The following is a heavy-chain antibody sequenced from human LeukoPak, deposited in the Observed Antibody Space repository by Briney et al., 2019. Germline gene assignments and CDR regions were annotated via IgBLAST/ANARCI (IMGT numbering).Heavy chain of an antibody. CDR1: GFTVSSNY. J-gene: IGHJ4*02. CDR2: IYSGGST. V-gene: IGHV3-53*04. CDR3: ARGPNYYDSSGYYFDY. D-gene: IGHD3-22*01. Sequence: GGSLRLSCAASGFTVSSNYMSWVRQAPGKGLEWLSVIYSGGSTYYADSVKGRFTISRHNSKNTLYLQMNSLRAEDTAVYYCARGPNYYDSSGYYFDYWGQGTLVTVSS.